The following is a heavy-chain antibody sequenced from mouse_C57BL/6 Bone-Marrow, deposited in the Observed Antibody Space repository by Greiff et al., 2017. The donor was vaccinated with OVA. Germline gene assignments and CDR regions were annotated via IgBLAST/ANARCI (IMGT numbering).Heavy chain of an antibody. V-gene: IGHV5-6*01. D-gene: IGHD1-1*01. CDR2: ISSGGSYT. J-gene: IGHJ4*01. CDR1: GFTFSSYG. CDR3: ARRGHYYGSSYNAMDY. Sequence: EVKLVESGGDLVKPGGSLKLSCAASGFTFSSYGMSWVRQTPDKRLEWVATISSGGSYTYYPDSVKGRFTISRDNAKNTLYLQMRSLKSEDTAVYYCARRGHYYGSSYNAMDYWGQGTSVTVSS.